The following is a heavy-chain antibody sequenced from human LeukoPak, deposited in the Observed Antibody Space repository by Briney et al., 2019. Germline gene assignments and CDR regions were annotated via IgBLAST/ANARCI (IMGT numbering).Heavy chain of an antibody. CDR2: IMPIFGTI. V-gene: IGHV1-69*13. J-gene: IGHJ5*02. D-gene: IGHD2-2*02. CDR3: TIEGGLGMDSLLYRWFDP. CDR1: GGTFKNYV. Sequence: ASVKVSCKASGGTFKNYVITWVRQAPGQVLEWIGNIMPIFGTINYAQTFQGRLTISADESTSTAHMELSSLTSDDTAFYYCTIEGGLGMDSLLYRWFDPWGQGTLVTVSS.